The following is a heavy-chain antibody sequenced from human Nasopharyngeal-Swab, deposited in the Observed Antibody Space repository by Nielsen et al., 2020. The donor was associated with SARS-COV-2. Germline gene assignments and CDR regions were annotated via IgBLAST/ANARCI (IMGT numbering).Heavy chain of an antibody. CDR3: ARSGLFTLGPCSYYYMDV. V-gene: IGHV4-34*01. Sequence: WIRQPPGKGLEWIAEVNHRGSTNYNPSLKSRVTISMDRSKNQFSLKVTSVTAADTAVYYCARSGLFTLGPCSYYYMDVWGKGTTVTVSS. CDR2: VNHRGST. D-gene: IGHD2-21*01. J-gene: IGHJ6*03.